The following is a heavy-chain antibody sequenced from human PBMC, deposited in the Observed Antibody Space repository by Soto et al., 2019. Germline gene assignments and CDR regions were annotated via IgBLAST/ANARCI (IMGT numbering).Heavy chain of an antibody. Sequence: LSLTCAVSGDSISSSNWWHWVRQPPGKGLEWIGEIHHSGTTNYNPSLKSRVAISVDRSKNQFSLKLNSVTAADTAVYYCARVRQYCSATSCYLDPWGQGTLVTVSS. V-gene: IGHV4-4*02. CDR1: GDSISSSNW. D-gene: IGHD2-2*01. CDR3: ARVRQYCSATSCYLDP. CDR2: IHHSGTT. J-gene: IGHJ5*02.